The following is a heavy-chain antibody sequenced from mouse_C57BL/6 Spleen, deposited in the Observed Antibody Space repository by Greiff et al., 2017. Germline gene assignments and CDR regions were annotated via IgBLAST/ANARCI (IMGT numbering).Heavy chain of an antibody. D-gene: IGHD1-1*01. CDR3: ASYPYGAMDY. CDR2: IHPSDSDP. J-gene: IGHJ4*01. V-gene: IGHV1-74*01. CDR1: GYTFPSYW. Sequence: QVQLQQPGAELVKPGASVKVSCKASGYTFPSYWMHWVKQRPGQGLEWIGRIHPSDSDPNYNQKFKGKATLTEDKSSSTAYMQLISLTSEDSAVYYCASYPYGAMDYWGQGTSVTVSS.